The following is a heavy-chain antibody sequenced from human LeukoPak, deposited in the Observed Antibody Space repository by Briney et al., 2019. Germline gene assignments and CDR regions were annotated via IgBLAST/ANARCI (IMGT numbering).Heavy chain of an antibody. V-gene: IGHV3-30*04. D-gene: IGHD3-10*01. CDR3: ASGYYGSGSLIPFDY. J-gene: IGHJ4*02. CDR2: IPYDGSNK. CDR1: GFTFSSYA. Sequence: QPGGSLRLSCAASGFTFSSYAMHWVRQAPGKGLEWVAVIPYDGSNKYYADSVKGRFTISRDNSKNTLYLQMNSLRAEDTAVYYCASGYYGSGSLIPFDYWGQGTLVTVSS.